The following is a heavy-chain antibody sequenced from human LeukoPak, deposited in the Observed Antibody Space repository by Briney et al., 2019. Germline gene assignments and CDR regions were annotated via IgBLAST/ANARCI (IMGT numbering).Heavy chain of an antibody. Sequence: PGGSLRLSCAASGFTFSTYAMSWVRPAPGKGLGWVSVISGIGSGTYYADSVKGRFTISRDNYKNTLYLQMNSLRAEDTAVYYCAKEMATIRAFDFWGQGTMVTVSS. CDR1: GFTFSTYA. D-gene: IGHD5-24*01. CDR2: ISGIGSGT. CDR3: AKEMATIRAFDF. J-gene: IGHJ3*01. V-gene: IGHV3-23*01.